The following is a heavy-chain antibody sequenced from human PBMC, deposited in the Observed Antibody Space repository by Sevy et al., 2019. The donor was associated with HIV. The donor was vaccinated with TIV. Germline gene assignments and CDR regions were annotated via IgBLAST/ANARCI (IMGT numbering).Heavy chain of an antibody. CDR3: AREGCTKPHDY. Sequence: GGSLRLSCAACGFTFSKYSMSWIRQTPGKGLEWVSTFSFGCGKINYADSVKGRFTISRDDSRNTFYLQMNSLRAEDTAIYYCAREGCTKPHDYWGQGTVVTVSS. V-gene: IGHV3-23*01. D-gene: IGHD2-8*01. CDR1: GFTFSKYS. CDR2: FSFGCGKI. J-gene: IGHJ4*02.